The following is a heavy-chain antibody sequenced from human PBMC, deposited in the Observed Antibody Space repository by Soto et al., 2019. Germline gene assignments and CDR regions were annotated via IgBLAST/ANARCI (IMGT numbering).Heavy chain of an antibody. CDR3: ARVATVTNGIFDY. V-gene: IGHV4-59*01. CDR2: IYYRGST. J-gene: IGHJ4*02. Sequence: SETLSLTCTVSGGSISSYYWSWIRQPPGKGLEWIGYIYYRGSTNYNPSLKSRVTISVDTSKNQFPLKLSSVTAADTAVYYCARVATVTNGIFDYWGQGTLVTVSS. CDR1: GGSISSYY. D-gene: IGHD4-17*01.